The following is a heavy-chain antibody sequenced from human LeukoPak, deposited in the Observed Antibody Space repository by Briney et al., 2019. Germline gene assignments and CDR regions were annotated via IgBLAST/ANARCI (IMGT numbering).Heavy chain of an antibody. Sequence: SETLSLTCTVSGGSISSYYWSWIRQPPGKGLEWIGYIYYSGSTNYNPSLRSRVTMSVDTSKNQFSLKLSSVTAADTAVYYCARTPRSAAAPIYYFDYWGQGTLVTVSS. CDR2: IYYSGST. D-gene: IGHD6-13*01. CDR3: ARTPRSAAAPIYYFDY. CDR1: GGSISSYY. V-gene: IGHV4-59*01. J-gene: IGHJ4*02.